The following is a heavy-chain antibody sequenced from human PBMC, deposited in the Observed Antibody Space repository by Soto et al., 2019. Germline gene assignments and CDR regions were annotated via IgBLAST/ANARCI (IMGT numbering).Heavy chain of an antibody. Sequence: EVQLLEPGGGLVQPGGSLRLSCVASGFTFSNYAMSWVRQAPGKGLEWVSGISGSGGTTYYADSVKGRFTVSRDNSKDTLSLQMNSLRAEDTAVYYCAKTPRQWLVYVDYWGQGTLVTVSS. J-gene: IGHJ4*02. CDR3: AKTPRQWLVYVDY. V-gene: IGHV3-23*01. D-gene: IGHD6-19*01. CDR2: ISGSGGTT. CDR1: GFTFSNYA.